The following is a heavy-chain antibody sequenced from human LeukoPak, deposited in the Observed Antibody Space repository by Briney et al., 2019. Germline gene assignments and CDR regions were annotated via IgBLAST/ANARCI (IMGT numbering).Heavy chain of an antibody. V-gene: IGHV4-34*01. CDR3: ARVSEYYYDSSGPRSLDY. CDR2: INHSGST. J-gene: IGHJ4*02. D-gene: IGHD3-22*01. CDR1: GGSFSGYY. Sequence: KPSETLSLTCAVYGGSFSGYYWSWIRQPPGKGLEWIGEINHSGSTNYNPSPKSRVTISVDTSKNQFSLKLSSVTAADTAVYYCARVSEYYYDSSGPRSLDYWGQGTLVTVSS.